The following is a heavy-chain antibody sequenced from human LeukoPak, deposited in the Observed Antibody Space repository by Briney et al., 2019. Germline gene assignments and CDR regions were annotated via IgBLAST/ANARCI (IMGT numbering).Heavy chain of an antibody. D-gene: IGHD3-10*01. CDR2: IIPIVGIA. Sequence: SVKLSCKASGGTFSSYAISWVRQAPGQGLEWMARIIPIVGIANYAQKFQGRVTITADKSTSTAYMELNSLRSEDTAVYYCARLWFGELLRLRIAYLDYWGQGTLVTVFS. J-gene: IGHJ4*02. CDR3: ARLWFGELLRLRIAYLDY. V-gene: IGHV1-69*04. CDR1: GGTFSSYA.